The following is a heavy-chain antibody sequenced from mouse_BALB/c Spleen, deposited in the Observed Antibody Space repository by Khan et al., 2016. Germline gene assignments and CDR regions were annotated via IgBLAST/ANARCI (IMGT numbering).Heavy chain of an antibody. CDR3: ARMYYGDY. CDR1: GFSIQDTY. V-gene: IGHV14-3*02. J-gene: IGHJ2*01. D-gene: IGHD1-1*01. Sequence: VQLQQSGAELVKPGASVKLSCTASGFSIQDTYIHWVRQRPEQGLDWIGRIDPPNDNTKSDPKFQGKATITADTSSNTAYLQLSSLPYEDTAVYYCARMYYGDYWGQGTTLTVSS. CDR2: IDPPNDNT.